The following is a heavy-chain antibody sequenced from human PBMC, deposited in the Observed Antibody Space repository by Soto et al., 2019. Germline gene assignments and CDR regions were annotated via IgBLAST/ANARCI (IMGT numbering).Heavy chain of an antibody. D-gene: IGHD3-10*01. V-gene: IGHV3-33*01. J-gene: IGHJ4*02. Sequence: QVQLVESGGGVVQPGRSLRLSCAASGFTFSSYGMHWVRQAPGKGLEWVAVIWYDGSNKYYADSVKGRFTISRDNSKNPLYLQMNSLRAEETAVYYCARDEYVSGSLDYWGQGTLVTVSS. CDR3: ARDEYVSGSLDY. CDR2: IWYDGSNK. CDR1: GFTFSSYG.